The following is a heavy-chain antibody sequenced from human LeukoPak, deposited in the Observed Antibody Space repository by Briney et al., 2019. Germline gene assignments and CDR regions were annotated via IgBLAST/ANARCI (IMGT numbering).Heavy chain of an antibody. V-gene: IGHV4-39*01. CDR2: IYYSGST. Sequence: SSETLSLTCTVSGGSISSSSYYWGWIRHPPGKGLEWIGSIYYSGSTYYNPSLKSRVTISVDTSKNQFSLKLSSVTAADTAVYYCARHRPKEAVTTSNWFDPWGQGTLVTVSS. CDR3: ARHRPKEAVTTSNWFDP. D-gene: IGHD4-17*01. J-gene: IGHJ5*02. CDR1: GGSISSSSYY.